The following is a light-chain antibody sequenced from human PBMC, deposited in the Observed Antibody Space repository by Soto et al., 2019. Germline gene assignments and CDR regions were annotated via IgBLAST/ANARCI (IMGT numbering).Light chain of an antibody. CDR1: QGIGSD. J-gene: IGKJ2*01. Sequence: AIQMTQSPSSLSASVGDRVTITCRASQGIGSDLGWYQQRPGKAPKLLIYAASSLQSGVPSRFSGSGSGTDFTLTISSLQPEDFATYYCLQHYNFPYTFGQGTKLEIK. V-gene: IGKV1-6*01. CDR3: LQHYNFPYT. CDR2: AAS.